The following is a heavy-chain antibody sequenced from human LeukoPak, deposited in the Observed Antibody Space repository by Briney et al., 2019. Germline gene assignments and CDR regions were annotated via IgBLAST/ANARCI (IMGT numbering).Heavy chain of an antibody. J-gene: IGHJ4*02. CDR2: INQDGSEK. D-gene: IGHD6-25*01. Sequence: TGGSLRLSCAASGFTFSDYWMSWVRHTPGKGLEWVANINQDGSEKYSVDSVRGRFTISRDNAKISLSLQMNSLRAEDTGVYYCARDRRAAEIDFWGQGTLVTVSS. CDR1: GFTFSDYW. CDR3: ARDRRAAEIDF. V-gene: IGHV3-7*01.